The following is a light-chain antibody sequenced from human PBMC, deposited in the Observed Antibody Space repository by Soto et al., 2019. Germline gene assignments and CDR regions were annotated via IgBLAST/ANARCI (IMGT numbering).Light chain of an antibody. V-gene: IGKV3-15*01. Sequence: EIVMTQSPATRSVSPLEIATVCFMASQSVSSNLAWYQQKPGQAPRLLIYGASTRATGIPARFSGSGSGTDFTLTISRLEPEDFAVYYCQQYGSSLITFSQGTRLEI. J-gene: IGKJ5*01. CDR3: QQYGSSLIT. CDR2: GAS. CDR1: QSVSSN.